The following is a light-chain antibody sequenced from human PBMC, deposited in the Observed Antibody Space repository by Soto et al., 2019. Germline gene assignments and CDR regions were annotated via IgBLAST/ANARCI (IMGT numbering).Light chain of an antibody. CDR2: NNI. CDR1: SSNIGSNT. J-gene: IGLJ3*02. CDR3: SSWDDSLKVLL. V-gene: IGLV1-44*01. Sequence: QAVVTQPPSASGTPGQRVTISCSGSSSNIGSNTVNWYQQLPGTAPKLLIYNNIQRPSGVPARFSGSKSGTSASLAISGLQSEDEADYFCSSWDDSLKVLLFGGGTQLTVL.